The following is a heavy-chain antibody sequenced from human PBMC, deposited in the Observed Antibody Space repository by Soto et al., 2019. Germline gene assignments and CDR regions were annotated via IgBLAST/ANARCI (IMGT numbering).Heavy chain of an antibody. CDR1: GFMFNNSD. CDR3: ASAKAVVIAALGI. Sequence: GGSLRLSCTASGFMFNNSDMTWVRQAPGQGLQWVASVSDNGGSRGGTYYADSVKGRFTISRDNSKNTLYLQLDSLTGADTAVYYCASAKAVVIAALGIWGQGTMVTVSS. V-gene: IGHV3-23*01. D-gene: IGHD2-21*01. J-gene: IGHJ3*02. CDR2: VSDNGGSRGGT.